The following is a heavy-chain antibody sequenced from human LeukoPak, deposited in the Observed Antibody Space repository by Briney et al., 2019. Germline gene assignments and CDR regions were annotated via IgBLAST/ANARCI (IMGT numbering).Heavy chain of an antibody. CDR1: GFLFGGHA. V-gene: IGHV3-21*06. CDR3: ARAAIRVDFFDS. D-gene: IGHD2-2*01. CDR2: IHSSATYI. Sequence: GGSLRLSCAASGFLFGGHAMVWMRQAPGKGLECVSSIHSSATYITYADSVRGRFTISSDNDKNSLFLDMNDLRAEDTAVYYCARAAIRVDFFDSWGQGTLVAVSS. J-gene: IGHJ4*02.